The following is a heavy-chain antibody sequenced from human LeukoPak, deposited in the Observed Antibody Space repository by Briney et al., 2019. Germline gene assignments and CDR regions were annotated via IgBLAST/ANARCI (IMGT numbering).Heavy chain of an antibody. J-gene: IGHJ6*02. CDR2: IYSGGST. D-gene: IGHD3-16*01. V-gene: IGHV3-66*01. Sequence: GGSLRLSCAASGFTVSSSYMSWVRQAPGKGLEWVSVIYSGGSTYYADSVKGRFTISRDNSRNTLYLQMNTLRAEDTAVYYCARGLFYGMGVWGQGTTVSVSS. CDR3: ARGLFYGMGV. CDR1: GFTVSSSY.